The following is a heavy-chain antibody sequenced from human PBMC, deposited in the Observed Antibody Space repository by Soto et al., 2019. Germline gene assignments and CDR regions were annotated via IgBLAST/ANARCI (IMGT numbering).Heavy chain of an antibody. CDR3: ARAQKRSYCFDY. Sequence: QVHLVQSGAEVKKPGASVTFSCQASGYTFTNFYMHWVRQASGQGLEWMGIINPSGGVTTYAQKFQGRVTMTRDTSTSTVYMELSGLRSEDTAIYYCARAQKRSYCFDYWGQGTLVSVSS. CDR2: INPSGGVT. V-gene: IGHV1-46*01. CDR1: GYTFTNFY. D-gene: IGHD1-26*01. J-gene: IGHJ4*02.